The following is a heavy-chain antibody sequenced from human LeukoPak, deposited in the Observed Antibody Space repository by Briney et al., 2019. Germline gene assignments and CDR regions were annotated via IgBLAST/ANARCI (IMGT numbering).Heavy chain of an antibody. CDR3: AREDGYCSGGNCYSYFDS. D-gene: IGHD2-15*01. CDR1: GFTFSNSD. Sequence: GGSLRLSCAASGFTFSNSDMNWVRQAPGKGLEWVAYIKKTGSETYYVDSVKGRFTITRDNTRNSLFLQMYSLRAEDTAVYFCAREDGYCSGGNCYSYFDSWGQGTLVTVSS. V-gene: IGHV3-7*01. CDR2: IKKTGSET. J-gene: IGHJ4*02.